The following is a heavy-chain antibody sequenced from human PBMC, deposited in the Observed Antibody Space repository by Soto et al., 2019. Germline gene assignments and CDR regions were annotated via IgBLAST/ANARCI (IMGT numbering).Heavy chain of an antibody. J-gene: IGHJ4*02. Sequence: NPSETLSLTCTVSGASVSTGVYYWTWIRQHPGKGLEWIGYIDNTGSAYYNPSLTGRVDISVDTSKNQFSLNLQSLTAADTAFYYCAGAVSDFDVRRYRTSYFDQWGQGSHVTVSS. CDR1: GASVSTGVYY. CDR3: AGAVSDFDVRRYRTSYFDQ. V-gene: IGHV4-31*03. D-gene: IGHD3-10*02. CDR2: IDNTGSA.